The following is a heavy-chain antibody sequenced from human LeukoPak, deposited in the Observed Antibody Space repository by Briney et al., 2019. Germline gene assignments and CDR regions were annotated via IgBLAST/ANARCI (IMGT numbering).Heavy chain of an antibody. CDR1: GYTFTSYG. D-gene: IGHD6-19*01. J-gene: IGHJ4*02. Sequence: ASVKVSCKASGYTFTSYGISWVRQAPGQGLEWMGWICAYNGNTNYAQKIQGRVTMTTDISTSPAYLKLRSLRPDDTAVYYCARDSLWGIAVAGSPNFDYWGQGPLVTVSS. CDR3: ARDSLWGIAVAGSPNFDY. V-gene: IGHV1-18*01. CDR2: ICAYNGNT.